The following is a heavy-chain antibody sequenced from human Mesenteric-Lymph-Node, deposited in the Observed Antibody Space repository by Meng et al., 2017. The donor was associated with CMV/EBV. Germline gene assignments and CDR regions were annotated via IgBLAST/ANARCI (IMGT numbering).Heavy chain of an antibody. CDR1: GFTFSNYW. D-gene: IGHD3-10*01. CDR3: ARDTSAFFSYYHYFDY. Sequence: GESLKISCAASGFTFSNYWMTWVRQAPGKGLEWVANINQDGSEKYYVDSVKGRFTISRDNAKNSLYLQMNSLRAEDTAVYYCARDTSAFFSYYHYFDYWGQGTLVTVSS. V-gene: IGHV3-7*01. J-gene: IGHJ4*02. CDR2: INQDGSEK.